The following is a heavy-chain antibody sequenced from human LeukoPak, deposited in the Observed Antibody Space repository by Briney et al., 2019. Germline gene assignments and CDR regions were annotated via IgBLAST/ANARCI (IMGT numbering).Heavy chain of an antibody. CDR3: AREGRQDYVYFDH. V-gene: IGHV4-59*01. D-gene: IGHD4-17*01. J-gene: IGHJ4*02. Sequence: SETLSLTCTVSGGSLSSYYWSXXXQPPGKGLXXIGYINXRGSTNYNPSLKXRGTMSVDTSKNQFSLKLSSVTAADTAMYYCAREGRQDYVYFDHWGQGSLVTVSS. CDR2: INXRGST. CDR1: GGSLSSYY.